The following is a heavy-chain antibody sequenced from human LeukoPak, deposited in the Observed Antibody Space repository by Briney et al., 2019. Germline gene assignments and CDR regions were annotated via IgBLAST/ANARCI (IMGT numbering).Heavy chain of an antibody. V-gene: IGHV4-31*03. Sequence: PSQTLSLTCTVSGGSISSGGYSWSWIRQHPGKGLEWIGYIYYSGSTYSNPSLKSRVTISVDTSKTQFSLKLSSVTAADTAVYYCARVLRLELPVGPPLYYFDYWGQGTLVTVSS. D-gene: IGHD1-7*01. J-gene: IGHJ4*02. CDR2: IYYSGST. CDR1: GGSISSGGYS. CDR3: ARVLRLELPVGPPLYYFDY.